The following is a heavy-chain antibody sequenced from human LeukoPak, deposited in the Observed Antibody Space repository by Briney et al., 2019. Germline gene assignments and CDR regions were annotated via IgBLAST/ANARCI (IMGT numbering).Heavy chain of an antibody. J-gene: IGHJ5*02. V-gene: IGHV3-15*01. CDR1: GFTFSNAW. D-gene: IGHD3-9*01. CDR2: IKSKTDGGTT. CDR3: TTDPSDPGYYDILTGYDWFDP. Sequence: GGSLRLSCAASGFTFSNAWMSWVRQAPGKGLEWVGRIKSKTDGGTTDYAAPVKGRFTISRDDSKNTLYLQMNSLKTEDTAVYYCTTDPSDPGYYDILTGYDWFDPWGQGTLVTVSS.